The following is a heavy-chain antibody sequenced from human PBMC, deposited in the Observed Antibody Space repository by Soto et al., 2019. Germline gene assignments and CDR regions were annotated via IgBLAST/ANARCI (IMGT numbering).Heavy chain of an antibody. CDR3: ARDPQLHYYGSGGMDV. V-gene: IGHV1-3*01. J-gene: IGHJ6*02. CDR1: GYTFTSYA. D-gene: IGHD3-10*01. CDR2: INAGNGNK. Sequence: VQLVQSGAEVKKPGASVKVSCKASGYTFTSYAMHWVRQAPGQRLEWMGWINAGNGNKKYSQKFKGRVTITRDTAASTGYMELSSLRSEDTAVYYCARDPQLHYYGSGGMDVWGQGTTVTVSS.